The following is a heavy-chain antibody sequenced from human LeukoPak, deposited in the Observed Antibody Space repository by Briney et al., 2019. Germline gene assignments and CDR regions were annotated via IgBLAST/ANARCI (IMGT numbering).Heavy chain of an antibody. Sequence: PSETLSLTCAVYGGSFSGYYWSWIRQPPGKGLEWIGEINHSGSTNYNPSLKSRVTISVDTSKNQFSLKLSSVTAADTAVYYCARGGYCSSTSCQIDYWGQGTLVTVFS. CDR1: GGSFSGYY. CDR3: ARGGYCSSTSCQIDY. D-gene: IGHD2-2*01. V-gene: IGHV4-34*01. J-gene: IGHJ4*02. CDR2: INHSGST.